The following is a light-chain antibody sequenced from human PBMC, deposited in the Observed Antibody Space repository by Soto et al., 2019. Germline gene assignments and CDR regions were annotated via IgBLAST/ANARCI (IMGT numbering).Light chain of an antibody. V-gene: IGKV1-5*03. CDR2: KAS. Sequence: DIQMTQSPSTLSASVGDRVTITCRASQTISTLLAWYQQRPGKAPNLLIYKASSFESVVPSRVSGSGSETEFTLTISSLQPDDLATYFCQQYSTYPWTFGQGTKVEVK. CDR1: QTISTL. J-gene: IGKJ1*01. CDR3: QQYSTYPWT.